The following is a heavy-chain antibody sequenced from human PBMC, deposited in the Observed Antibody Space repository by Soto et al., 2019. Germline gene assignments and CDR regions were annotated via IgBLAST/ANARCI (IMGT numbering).Heavy chain of an antibody. CDR2: YHSGGST. D-gene: IGHD1-1*01. J-gene: IGHJ6*02. Sequence: QVQLQESGSGLVKPSQSLSLTCTVSGVSLNTADTWWSWIRQSPGKGLEFIGYYHSGGSTYYDASFRSLVIMSAETSNSQFSLKLSSVTVADAAVYFCVRSRQMESGNDYGLDVWGQGTTVTVSS. V-gene: IGHV4-30-4*01. CDR3: VRSRQMESGNDYGLDV. CDR1: GVSLNTADTW.